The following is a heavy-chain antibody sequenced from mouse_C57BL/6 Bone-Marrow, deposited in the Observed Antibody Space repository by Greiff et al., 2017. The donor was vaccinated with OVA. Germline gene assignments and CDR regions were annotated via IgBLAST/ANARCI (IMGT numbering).Heavy chain of an antibody. CDR2: ITSDGGST. Sequence: VQVVESGGGLVQPGESLNLSCESLESAFPSHDMSWVRKTPEKRLELVAAITSDGGSTYYPDTMERRFINSSDNTKKTLYRQMSSLRSEDTALYYGARHARPHFDYWGQGTTLTVSS. CDR1: ESAFPSHD. D-gene: IGHD3-2*02. J-gene: IGHJ2*01. V-gene: IGHV5-2*01. CDR3: ARHARPHFDY.